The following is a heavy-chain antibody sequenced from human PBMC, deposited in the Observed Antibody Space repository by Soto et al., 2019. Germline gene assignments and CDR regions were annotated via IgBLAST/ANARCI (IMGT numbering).Heavy chain of an antibody. CDR2: IYYRGRT. CDR1: GASISNYY. J-gene: IGHJ6*03. Sequence: QVQLQESGPGLVKPSESLSITCSGSGASISNYYWGWIRQPPGKGLEWIGYIYYRGRTNDNPSPKSRATMSVDTSKNQVSLKLTSVTAADTAVYYCATAVPNDYGPNCYPMDVWGRGTTVTVFS. CDR3: ATAVPNDYGPNCYPMDV. D-gene: IGHD4-17*01. V-gene: IGHV4-59*01.